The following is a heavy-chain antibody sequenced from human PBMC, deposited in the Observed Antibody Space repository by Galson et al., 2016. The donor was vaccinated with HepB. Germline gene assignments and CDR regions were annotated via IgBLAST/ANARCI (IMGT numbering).Heavy chain of an antibody. CDR2: ISSSSSYT. CDR3: ARGDIVGAIFDY. CDR1: GFTFSSYS. Sequence: SLRLSCAASGFTFSSYSMNWVRQAPGKGLEWVSSISSSSSYTYYADSVKGRFTISRDNAKNSLYLQMNSQRAEDTAVYYCARGDIVGAIFDYWGQGTLVTVSS. J-gene: IGHJ4*02. V-gene: IGHV3-21*01. D-gene: IGHD1-26*01.